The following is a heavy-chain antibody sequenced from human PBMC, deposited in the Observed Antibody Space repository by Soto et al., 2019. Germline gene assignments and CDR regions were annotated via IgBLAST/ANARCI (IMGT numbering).Heavy chain of an antibody. CDR1: GFTFSSYA. J-gene: IGHJ6*02. V-gene: IGHV3-30-3*01. Sequence: GGSLRLSCAASGFTFSSYAMHWVRQAPGKGLEWVAVISYDGSNKYYADSVKGRFTISRDNSKNTLYLQMNSLRAEDTAVYYCAGGRSYGSVSYGAYYYYGMDVWGQGTTVTVSS. CDR2: ISYDGSNK. CDR3: AGGRSYGSVSYGAYYYYGMDV. D-gene: IGHD3-10*01.